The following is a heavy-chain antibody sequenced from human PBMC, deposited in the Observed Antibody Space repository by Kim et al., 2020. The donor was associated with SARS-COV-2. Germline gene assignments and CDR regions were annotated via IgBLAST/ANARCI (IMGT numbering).Heavy chain of an antibody. V-gene: IGHV3-7*01. D-gene: IGHD2-15*01. CDR3: ASVRWTRGAWFDP. J-gene: IGHJ5*02. Sequence: GGSLRLSCAASGFTFSNYWMSWVRQAPGKGLEWVANIKQDGSEKYYVDSVKGRFTISRDNAKNSLYLQMNSLRAEDTAVYYCASVRWTRGAWFDPWGQGTLVTVSS. CDR2: IKQDGSEK. CDR1: GFTFSNYW.